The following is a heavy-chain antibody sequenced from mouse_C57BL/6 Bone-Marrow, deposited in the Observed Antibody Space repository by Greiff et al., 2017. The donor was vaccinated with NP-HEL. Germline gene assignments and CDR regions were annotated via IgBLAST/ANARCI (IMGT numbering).Heavy chain of an antibody. CDR3: TRDYGSSFDY. D-gene: IGHD1-1*01. CDR2: ISSGGDYI. CDR1: GFTFSSCA. V-gene: IGHV5-9-1*02. J-gene: IGHJ2*01. Sequence: EVKLMESGEGLVKPGGSLKLSCAASGFTFSSCAMSWVRQTPEKRLEWVAYISSGGDYIYYADTVKGRFTISRDNARNTLYLQMSSLKSEDTAMYYCTRDYGSSFDYWGQGTTLTVSS.